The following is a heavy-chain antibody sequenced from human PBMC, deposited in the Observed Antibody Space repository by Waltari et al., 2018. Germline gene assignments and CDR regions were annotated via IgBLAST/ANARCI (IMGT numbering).Heavy chain of an antibody. J-gene: IGHJ4*02. CDR2: INGSGGNT. CDR3: ASGTADFSGDFEGY. CDR1: GFTFSNYV. Sequence: EVQLLESGGGLVQPGESLTLSCAASGFTFSNYVMGWVRQAPGQGLDWVASINGSGGNTYYADSVKGRFAISRDNSKSILYLRMSSLRADDTAVYYCASGTADFSGDFEGYWGQGSLVTVSS. V-gene: IGHV3-23*01. D-gene: IGHD2-21*02.